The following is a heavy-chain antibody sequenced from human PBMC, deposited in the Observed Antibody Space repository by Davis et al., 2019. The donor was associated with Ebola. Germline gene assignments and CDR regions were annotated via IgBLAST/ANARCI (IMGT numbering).Heavy chain of an antibody. D-gene: IGHD4-17*01. Sequence: GESLKISCAASGFTFSSYGMHWVRQAPGKGLEWVAVIWYDGSNKYYADSVKGRFTISRDNSKNTLYLQMNSLRAEDTAVYYCAKAYGDYVPFYFDYWGQGTQVTVSS. CDR3: AKAYGDYVPFYFDY. V-gene: IGHV3-33*06. CDR1: GFTFSSYG. J-gene: IGHJ4*02. CDR2: IWYDGSNK.